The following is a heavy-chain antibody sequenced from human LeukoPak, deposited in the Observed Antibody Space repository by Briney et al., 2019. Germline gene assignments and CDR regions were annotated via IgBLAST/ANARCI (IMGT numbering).Heavy chain of an antibody. D-gene: IGHD6-19*01. CDR2: IYYSGST. V-gene: IGHV4-39*01. CDR1: GGSIGSSSYY. Sequence: SETLSLTCTVSGGSIGSSSYYWGWIRQPPGKGLEWIVSIYYSGSTYYNPSLKSRVTISVDTSKNQFSLKLSSVTAADTAVYYCARHKRPARYSSGWYMDYWGQGTLVTVSS. CDR3: ARHKRPARYSSGWYMDY. J-gene: IGHJ4*02.